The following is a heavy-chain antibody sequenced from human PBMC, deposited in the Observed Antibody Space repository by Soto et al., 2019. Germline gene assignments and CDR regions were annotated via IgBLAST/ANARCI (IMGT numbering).Heavy chain of an antibody. CDR3: ARVSNGMGDTAMDHYFDY. V-gene: IGHV3-30-3*01. D-gene: IGHD5-18*01. Sequence: PGGSLRLSCAASGFTFSSYAMHWVRQAPGKGLEWVAVISYDGSNKYYADSVKGRFTISRDNSKNTLYLQMNSLRAEDKAVYYCARVSNGMGDTAMDHYFDYWGQGTLVNVSS. CDR1: GFTFSSYA. CDR2: ISYDGSNK. J-gene: IGHJ4*02.